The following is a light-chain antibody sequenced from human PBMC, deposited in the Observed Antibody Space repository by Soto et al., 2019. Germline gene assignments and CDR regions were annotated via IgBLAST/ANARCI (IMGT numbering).Light chain of an antibody. J-gene: IGKJ5*01. CDR1: QTVSSSY. CDR3: QQRLSWPIT. CDR2: GAS. V-gene: IGKV3D-20*02. Sequence: EIVLTQSPGTLSLSPGERATLSCRASQTVSSSYLAWYQQKPGQAPRLPIYGASTRATGIPGRFSGSASGTDFTLTISSLEPEDFAVYYCQQRLSWPITFGQGTRLEI.